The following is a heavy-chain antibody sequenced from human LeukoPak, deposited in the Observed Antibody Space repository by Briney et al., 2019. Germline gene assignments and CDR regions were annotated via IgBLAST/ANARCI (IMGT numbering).Heavy chain of an antibody. J-gene: IGHJ4*02. CDR1: GFTFSRYW. Sequence: GGSLRLSCAASGFTFSRYWMAWVRQAPGKGLEWVANIRGDAGDKGSADSVKGRFTISRDNDKNSLHLQMNSLTAEDTAVYYCARDVRGALDFWGQGTPVVVSS. D-gene: IGHD2-15*01. CDR2: IRGDAGDK. CDR3: ARDVRGALDF. V-gene: IGHV3-7*01.